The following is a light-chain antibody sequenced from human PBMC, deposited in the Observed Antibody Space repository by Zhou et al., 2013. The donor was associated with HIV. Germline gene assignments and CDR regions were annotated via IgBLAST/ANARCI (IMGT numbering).Light chain of an antibody. CDR1: QSISDW. V-gene: IGKV1-5*03. CDR2: MAS. J-gene: IGKJ2*01. CDR3: QQYKRFYT. Sequence: DIQMTQSPSTLSASVGDRVTITCRASQSISDWLAWYQQKPGKAPKLLIYMASSLKSGVPSRFSGSGSGSGTAFTLTITTLQPEDFATYYCQQYKRFYTFGQGTKLEI.